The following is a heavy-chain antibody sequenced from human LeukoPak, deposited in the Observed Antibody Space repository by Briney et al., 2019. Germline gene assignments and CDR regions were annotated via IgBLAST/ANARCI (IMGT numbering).Heavy chain of an antibody. CDR1: GITISTYS. CDR2: ISSSSGYI. J-gene: IGHJ3*02. CDR3: ARDVTMIVVADRDNDAFDI. D-gene: IGHD3-22*01. V-gene: IGHV3-21*01. Sequence: GGSLRLSCAASGITISTYSMNWVRQAPGKGLEWVSSISSSSGYIYYADSVKGRFTISRDNAKNSLYLQMNSLRAEDTAVYYCARDVTMIVVADRDNDAFDIWGQGTMVTVSS.